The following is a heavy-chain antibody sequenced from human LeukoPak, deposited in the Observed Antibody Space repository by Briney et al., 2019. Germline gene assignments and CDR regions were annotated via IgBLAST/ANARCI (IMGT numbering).Heavy chain of an antibody. CDR2: ISAYNGNT. V-gene: IGHV1-18*04. Sequence: ASVKVSCKASGYTFTSYGISWVRQAPGQGLEWMGWISAYNGNTNYAQKLQGRVTMTTDTSTSTAYMELRSLRSDDTAVYYCARPTSVMVVAASPLTPPWFGPWGQGTLVTVSS. CDR1: GYTFTSYG. D-gene: IGHD2-15*01. J-gene: IGHJ5*02. CDR3: ARPTSVMVVAASPLTPPWFGP.